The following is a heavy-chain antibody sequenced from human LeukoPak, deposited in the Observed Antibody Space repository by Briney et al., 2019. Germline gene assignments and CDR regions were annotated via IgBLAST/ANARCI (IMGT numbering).Heavy chain of an antibody. CDR2: IYPGDSDT. Sequence: GESLKISCKGSGYSFTSYWIGWVRQLPGKGLEWMGIIYPGDSDTRYSPSFQGQVTISADKSIGTAYLQWSSLKASDTAMYYCARGGRIAAAGTDYWGQGTLVTVSS. V-gene: IGHV5-51*01. J-gene: IGHJ4*02. CDR1: GYSFTSYW. CDR3: ARGGRIAAAGTDY. D-gene: IGHD6-13*01.